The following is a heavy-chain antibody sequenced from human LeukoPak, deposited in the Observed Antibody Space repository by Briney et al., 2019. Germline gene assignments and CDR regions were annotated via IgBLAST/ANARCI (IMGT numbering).Heavy chain of an antibody. CDR2: INHSGST. CDR3: ARGYCSGGSCYRVYYYGMDV. D-gene: IGHD2-15*01. J-gene: IGHJ6*02. Sequence: PSETLPLTCAVYGGSFSGYYWSWIRQPPGKGLEWIGEINHSGSTNYNPSLKSRVTISVDTSKNQFSLKLSSVTAADTAVYYCARGYCSGGSCYRVYYYGMDVWGQGTTVTVSS. V-gene: IGHV4-34*01. CDR1: GGSFSGYY.